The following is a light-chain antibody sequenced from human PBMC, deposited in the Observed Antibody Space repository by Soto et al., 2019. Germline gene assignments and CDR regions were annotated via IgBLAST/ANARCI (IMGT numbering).Light chain of an antibody. Sequence: SALTQPRSVSGSPGQSVTISCTGSSSDVGGSNHVSWYQHHPGKAPKFIIYDVTKRPSGVPDRFSGSKSGNTASLTISGLQAEDEADYYCCSYAGTYTFVFGTGTKLTVL. CDR3: CSYAGTYTFV. CDR2: DVT. CDR1: SSDVGGSNH. V-gene: IGLV2-11*01. J-gene: IGLJ1*01.